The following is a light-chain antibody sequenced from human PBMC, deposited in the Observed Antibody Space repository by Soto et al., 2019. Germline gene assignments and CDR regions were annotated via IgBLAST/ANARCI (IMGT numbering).Light chain of an antibody. CDR2: AAS. CDR3: QQYNNWPPLT. Sequence: EIVMTQSPATLSVSPGEGATLSCRASQSVSSNLAWYQQKPGQAPRLLIYAASTRATGIPARFRGSGSGTEFTLTITILQSEDFAVYYCQQYNNWPPLTFGGGTKVDIK. J-gene: IGKJ4*01. CDR1: QSVSSN. V-gene: IGKV3-15*01.